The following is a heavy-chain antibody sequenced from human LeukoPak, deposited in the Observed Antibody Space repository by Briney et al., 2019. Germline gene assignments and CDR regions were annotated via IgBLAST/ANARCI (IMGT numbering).Heavy chain of an antibody. J-gene: IGHJ4*02. CDR3: AAVGWVGGTTPHNFHR. CDR2: INDRGVVT. D-gene: IGHD1-1*01. CDR1: GFTFSSFG. V-gene: IGHV3-23*01. Sequence: PGGSLRLSCTASGFTFSSFGMGWVRQAPGKGPEWVSFINDRGVVTRYADSVKGRFSISRDNSRNTLYLQMNSLTVEDTAVYYCAAVGWVGGTTPHNFHRWGQGTLVTVSS.